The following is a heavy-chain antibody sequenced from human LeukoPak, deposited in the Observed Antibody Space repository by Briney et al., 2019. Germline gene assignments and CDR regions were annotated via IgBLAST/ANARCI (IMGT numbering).Heavy chain of an antibody. Sequence: ASVKVSCKASGGTFSSYAISWVRQAPGQGLEWMGGIIPIFGTANYAQKFQGRVTITAGESTSTAYMELSSLRSEDTAVYYCARVVRECITIFCDFDYWGQGTLVTVSS. D-gene: IGHD3-9*01. CDR3: ARVVRECITIFCDFDY. CDR1: GGTFSSYA. J-gene: IGHJ4*02. V-gene: IGHV1-69*01. CDR2: IIPIFGTA.